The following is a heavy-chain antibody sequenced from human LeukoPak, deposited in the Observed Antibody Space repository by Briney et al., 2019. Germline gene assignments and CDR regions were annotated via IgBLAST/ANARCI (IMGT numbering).Heavy chain of an antibody. CDR2: ISSSSSYI. CDR3: ARETGHCSGGSCYSNYFDY. Sequence: GGSLRLSCAASGFTFSSYSMNWVRQAPGKGLEWVSSISSSSSYIYYADSVKGRFTISRDNAKNSLYLQMNSLRAEDTAVYYCARETGHCSGGSCYSNYFDYWGQGTLVTVSS. J-gene: IGHJ4*02. V-gene: IGHV3-21*04. D-gene: IGHD2-15*01. CDR1: GFTFSSYS.